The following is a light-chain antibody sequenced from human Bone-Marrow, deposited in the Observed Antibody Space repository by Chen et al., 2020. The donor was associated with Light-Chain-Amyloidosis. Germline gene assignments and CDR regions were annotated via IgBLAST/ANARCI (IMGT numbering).Light chain of an antibody. Sequence: QPVLTQPPSASGAPGQRVTISCSGSSSNIKSNYVFWYQQFPGTAPKLLIYRNNQRPSGVPDRFSGSNTGTSASLVIRGLRSDDEAVYYCAIWDDSLVEIFGGGTKLTVL. CDR1: SSNIKSNY. V-gene: IGLV1-47*01. CDR3: AIWDDSLVEI. CDR2: RNN. J-gene: IGLJ2*01.